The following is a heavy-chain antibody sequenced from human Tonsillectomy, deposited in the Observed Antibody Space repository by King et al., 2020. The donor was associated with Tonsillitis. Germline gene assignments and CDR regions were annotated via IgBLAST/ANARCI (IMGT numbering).Heavy chain of an antibody. CDR3: ASGIYYYDAYYYYYYGMDV. CDR2: IIPIFVTA. J-gene: IGHJ6*02. Sequence: QLVQSGAEVKKPGSSVKVSCKASGGTFSSYAISWVRQAPGQGLEWMGGIIPIFVTANYAQKFQGRVTITADESTSTAYMGLSSLRSEDTAVYYCASGIYYYDAYYYYYYGMDVWGQGTTVTVSS. D-gene: IGHD3-22*01. CDR1: GGTFSSYA. V-gene: IGHV1-69*01.